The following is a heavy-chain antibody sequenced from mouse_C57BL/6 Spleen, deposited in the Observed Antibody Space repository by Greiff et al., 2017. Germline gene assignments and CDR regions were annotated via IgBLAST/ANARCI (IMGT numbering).Heavy chain of an antibody. CDR1: GFTFSDYG. V-gene: IGHV5-17*01. CDR3: ARPDYDYAIDC. J-gene: IGHJ4*01. Sequence: EVKVVESGGGLVKPGGSLKLSCAASGFTFSDYGMHWVRQAPEKGLEWVAYISSGSSTIYYADTVKGRFTISRDNAKNTLFLQMTSLRSEDTAMYYCARPDYDYAIDCWGQGASVTVSS. CDR2: ISSGSSTI. D-gene: IGHD2-4*01.